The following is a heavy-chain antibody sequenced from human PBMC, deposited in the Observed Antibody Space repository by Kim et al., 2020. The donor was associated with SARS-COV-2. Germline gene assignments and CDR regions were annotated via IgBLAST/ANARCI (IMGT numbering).Heavy chain of an antibody. J-gene: IGHJ6*02. V-gene: IGHV3-33*01. CDR3: ARDRLGEYGMDV. Sequence: KYYAESVKGRFTISRDNSKNTLYLQMSSLRAEDTAVYYCARDRLGEYGMDVWGQGTTVTVSS. D-gene: IGHD3-16*01. CDR2: K.